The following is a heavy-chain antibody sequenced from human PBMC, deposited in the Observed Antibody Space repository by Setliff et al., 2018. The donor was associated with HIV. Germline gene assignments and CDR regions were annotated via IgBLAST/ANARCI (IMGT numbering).Heavy chain of an antibody. V-gene: IGHV4-59*01. Sequence: GSLRLSCAANGFSFSSYAMSWVHQAPGKGLEWIGSIYYSGITNYNPYLKSRVTISVDTSKNQFSLKLSSVTAADTAVYYCARGGGYDAPLVYWGQGTLVTVSS. CDR2: IYYSGIT. D-gene: IGHD3-22*01. CDR3: ARGGGYDAPLVY. CDR1: GFSFSSYA. J-gene: IGHJ4*02.